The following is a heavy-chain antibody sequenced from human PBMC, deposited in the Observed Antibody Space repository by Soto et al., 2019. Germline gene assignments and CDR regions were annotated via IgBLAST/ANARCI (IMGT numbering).Heavy chain of an antibody. Sequence: EVQLLESGGGLVQPGGSLRLSCAASGFTFSSYAMRWVRQAPVKGLEWVSAISGSGGSTYYADSVKGRFTISRDNSKNTLYLQMNSHRAEDTAVYYCARRGSGSYYDYWGQGTLVTVSS. D-gene: IGHD1-26*01. CDR2: ISGSGGST. J-gene: IGHJ4*02. V-gene: IGHV3-23*01. CDR1: GFTFSSYA. CDR3: ARRGSGSYYDY.